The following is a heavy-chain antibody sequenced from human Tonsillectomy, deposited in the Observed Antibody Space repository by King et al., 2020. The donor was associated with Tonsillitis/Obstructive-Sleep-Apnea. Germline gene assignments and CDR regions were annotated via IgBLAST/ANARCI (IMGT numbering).Heavy chain of an antibody. D-gene: IGHD6-13*01. CDR2: IYYRGTT. J-gene: IGHJ4*02. Sequence: QLQESGPGLVKSSGTLSLTCTVSGGSISGSSYYWGWNRQPPGKGLEWIGSIYYRGTTYYNSSLKRRVTISVDTSKNQFSLKLSSVTAADTAVYYCARRGYRDLDYWGQGTLVTVSS. CDR1: GGSISGSSYY. CDR3: ARRGYRDLDY. V-gene: IGHV4-39*01.